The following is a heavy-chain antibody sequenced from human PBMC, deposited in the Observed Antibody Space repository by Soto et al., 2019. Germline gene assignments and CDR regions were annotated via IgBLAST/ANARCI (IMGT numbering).Heavy chain of an antibody. CDR3: ARDGGRMGGENWFDP. D-gene: IGHD1-26*01. CDR1: GGSISSGGYY. J-gene: IGHJ5*02. CDR2: IYYSGST. Sequence: QVQLQESGPGLVKPSQTLSLTCTVSGGSISSGGYYWSWIRQHPGKGLEWIGYIYYSGSTYYNPSLKSRVTISVDTSKNQSALKLSSVTAADTAVYYCARDGGRMGGENWFDPWGQGTLVTVSS. V-gene: IGHV4-31*03.